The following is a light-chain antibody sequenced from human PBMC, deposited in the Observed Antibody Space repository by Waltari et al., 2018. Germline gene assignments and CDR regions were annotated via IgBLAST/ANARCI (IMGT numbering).Light chain of an antibody. CDR1: SSDVGGYNY. J-gene: IGLJ2*01. Sequence: QSALTQPASVSGSPGQSITISCTGTSSDVGGYNYVSWYQQHPGKAPKLIIYEFSNRASAVSTPFPGSKSGNTASLTISRLQAEYEADYYCISYTSSSFVVFGGGTKLTVL. CDR3: ISYTSSSFVV. CDR2: EFS. V-gene: IGLV2-14*01.